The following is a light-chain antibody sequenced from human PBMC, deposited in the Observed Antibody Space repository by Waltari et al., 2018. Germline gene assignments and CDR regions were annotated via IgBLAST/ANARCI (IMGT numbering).Light chain of an antibody. CDR1: QSCWIF. CDR2: PAS. J-gene: IGKJ1*01. V-gene: IGKV3-20*01. CDR3: QQYVESPAT. Sequence: CWASQSCWIFFAGYQQKPGQARRLLISPASSRATGIADRFSGSGSGTDCRLTISRLEPEDFARYYCQQYVESPATFGQGTKVEIK.